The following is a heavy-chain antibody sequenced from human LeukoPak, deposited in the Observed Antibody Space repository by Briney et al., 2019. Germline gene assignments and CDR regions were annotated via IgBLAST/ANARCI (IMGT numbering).Heavy chain of an antibody. CDR1: GGTFSSYA. CDR2: IIPIFGTA. Sequence: GASVKVSCKASGGTFSSYAISWVRQAPGQGLEWMGRIIPIFGTANYAQKFQGRVTITTDESTSTAYMELSSLRSEDTAVYYCASVSGSYSEYYFGYWGQGTLVTVSS. J-gene: IGHJ4*02. V-gene: IGHV1-69*05. D-gene: IGHD1-26*01. CDR3: ASVSGSYSEYYFGY.